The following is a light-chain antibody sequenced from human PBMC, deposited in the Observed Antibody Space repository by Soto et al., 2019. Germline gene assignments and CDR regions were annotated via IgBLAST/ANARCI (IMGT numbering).Light chain of an antibody. CDR1: QSISSW. Sequence: DIQMTQSPSTLSASVGDRVTITCRASQSISSWLAWYQQKPGKAPKLLIYDASSLESGVPSRFSGSGSGTEFTLTISGLQPDDFATYYCQQYNSSIFGGGTKVEIK. J-gene: IGKJ4*01. CDR2: DAS. CDR3: QQYNSSI. V-gene: IGKV1-5*01.